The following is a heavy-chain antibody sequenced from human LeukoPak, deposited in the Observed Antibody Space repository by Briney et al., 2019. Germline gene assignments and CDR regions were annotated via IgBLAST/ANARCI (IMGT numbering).Heavy chain of an antibody. CDR3: ARDHLDIVPTIYSF. D-gene: IGHD5-12*01. CDR1: GYPFTDYY. CDR2: ISPHNGNT. V-gene: IGHV1-18*04. J-gene: IGHJ4*02. Sequence: ASVKVSCKASGYPFTDYYIHWVRQAHGQGLEWLGWISPHNGNTNYAQKFQGRVTLTTDTSANTAYLELRSLRSDDTALYYCARDHLDIVPTIYSFWGQGTLVTVSS.